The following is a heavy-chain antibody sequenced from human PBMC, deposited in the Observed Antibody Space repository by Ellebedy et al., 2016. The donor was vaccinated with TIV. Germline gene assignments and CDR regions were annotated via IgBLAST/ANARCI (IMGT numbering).Heavy chain of an antibody. CDR3: ARHDSVGTTSV. J-gene: IGHJ4*02. V-gene: IGHV5-51*01. D-gene: IGHD1-26*01. Sequence: GESLKISCKASGYTFSNYWIGWVRQMPGKGLEWAAIIYPGDSTTRYSPSFQGQVTISADKSISTAYLQWSSLEASDTAMYYCARHDSVGTTSVWGQGTLVTVSS. CDR2: IYPGDSTT. CDR1: GYTFSNYW.